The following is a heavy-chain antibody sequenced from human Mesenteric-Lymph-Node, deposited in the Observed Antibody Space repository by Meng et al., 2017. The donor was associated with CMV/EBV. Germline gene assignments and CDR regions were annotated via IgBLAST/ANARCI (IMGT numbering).Heavy chain of an antibody. CDR3: ARGRTYTNHVSGVYFDY. J-gene: IGHJ4*02. CDR1: GYTFTSYY. V-gene: IGHV1-46*01. Sequence: ASVKVSCKASGYTFTSYYMHWVRQAPGQGLEWMGIINPSGGSTSYAQKFQGRVTMTRDTSTSTVYMELSSLRSEDTAVYYCARGRTYTNHVSGVYFDYWGRGSLVTVSS. CDR2: INPSGGST. D-gene: IGHD1-14*01.